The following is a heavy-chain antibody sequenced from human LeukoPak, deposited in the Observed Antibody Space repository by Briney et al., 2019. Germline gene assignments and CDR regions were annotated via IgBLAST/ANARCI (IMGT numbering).Heavy chain of an antibody. Sequence: PSETLSLTCAVYGGSFSGYYWSWLRQPPGKGLEWIGEINHSGSTNYNPSLKSRVTISVDTSKNQFSLKLSSVTAADTAVYYCASRSRYYGDYGAYFDYWGQGTLVTVSS. CDR2: INHSGST. J-gene: IGHJ4*02. CDR3: ASRSRYYGDYGAYFDY. CDR1: GGSFSGYY. V-gene: IGHV4-34*01. D-gene: IGHD4-17*01.